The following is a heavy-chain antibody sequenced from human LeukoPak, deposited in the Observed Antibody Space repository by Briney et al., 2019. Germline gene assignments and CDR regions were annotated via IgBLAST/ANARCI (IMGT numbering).Heavy chain of an antibody. V-gene: IGHV4-39*01. J-gene: IGHJ4*02. D-gene: IGHD3-22*01. CDR3: ASLSITMIVGSPIDY. CDR1: GVSISSINYY. Sequence: SETLSLTCTVSGVSISSINYYWGWIRQPPGKGLEWIGSIYYSGSTYYNPSLKSRVTISVGTSKNQFSLKLTSVTAADTAVYYGASLSITMIVGSPIDYWGQGTLVTVSS. CDR2: IYYSGST.